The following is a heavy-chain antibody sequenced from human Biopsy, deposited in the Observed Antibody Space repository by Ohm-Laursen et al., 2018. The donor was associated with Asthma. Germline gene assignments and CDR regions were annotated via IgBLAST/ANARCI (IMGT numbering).Heavy chain of an antibody. V-gene: IGHV3-33*01. D-gene: IGHD3-10*01. CDR1: GFSISSYG. CDR3: ARGREGSGSYFTSHWFDP. Sequence: SLRLSCAASGFSISSYGMHWVRQAPGKGLEWVTLIWYDGSKKYYSESVKGRFTIARDNSKNALYLQMNSLRVEDTAVYYCARGREGSGSYFTSHWFDPWGQGTLVTVSS. J-gene: IGHJ5*02. CDR2: IWYDGSKK.